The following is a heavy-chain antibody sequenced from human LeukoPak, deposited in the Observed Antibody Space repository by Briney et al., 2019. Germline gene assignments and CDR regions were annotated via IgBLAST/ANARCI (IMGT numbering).Heavy chain of an antibody. CDR3: ARDNSVGDNAWWFDP. CDR1: GYTFTSYY. CDR2: INPSSGGT. D-gene: IGHD1-26*01. J-gene: IGHJ5*02. V-gene: IGHV1-2*02. Sequence: ASVKVSCKASGYTFTSYYMHWVRQAPGQGLEWMGWINPSSGGTNYAQKFQGRVTMTRDMSTSTDYMELSSLRSEDTAIYYCARDNSVGDNAWWFDPWGQGTLVTVSS.